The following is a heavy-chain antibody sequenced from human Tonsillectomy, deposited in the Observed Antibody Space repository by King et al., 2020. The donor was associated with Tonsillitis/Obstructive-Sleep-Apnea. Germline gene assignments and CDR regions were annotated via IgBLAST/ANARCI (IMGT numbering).Heavy chain of an antibody. V-gene: IGHV5-51*01. CDR1: GYRFTSYC. Sequence: QLVQSVAEVKKPGEALNISCQGSGYRFTSYCIAWVRQLPGKGLDWMGSINPGDSDTTYRPSFQCQVTISADKSINTAYLKWGRLRASDTAMYYCARLDNIGSSLLFGGHFDLWGRGTLVTVSS. J-gene: IGHJ2*01. D-gene: IGHD1-26*01. CDR2: INPGDSDT. CDR3: ARLDNIGSSLLFGGHFDL.